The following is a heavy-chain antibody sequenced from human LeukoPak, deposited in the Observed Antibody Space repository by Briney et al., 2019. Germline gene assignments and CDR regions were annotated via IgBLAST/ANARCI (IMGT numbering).Heavy chain of an antibody. Sequence: SETLSLTCTVSGGSISSNSYCWGWIRQPPGKGLQWIGSIYYSGSTYYNPSLKSRVTISVDTSKNQFSLKLSSVTAADTAVYYCARAEGEIYYRSGSKNWFDPWGQGTLVTVSS. CDR2: IYYSGST. V-gene: IGHV4-39*01. CDR1: GGSISSNSYC. D-gene: IGHD3-10*01. CDR3: ARAEGEIYYRSGSKNWFDP. J-gene: IGHJ5*02.